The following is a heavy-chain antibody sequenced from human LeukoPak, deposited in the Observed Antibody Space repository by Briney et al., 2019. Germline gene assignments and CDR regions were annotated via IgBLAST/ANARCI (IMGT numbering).Heavy chain of an antibody. Sequence: ASVKVSCKASGYTFTGYYMHWVRQAPGQGLEWMGWINPNSGGTNYAQKFQGRVTMTRDTSISTAYMELSRLGSDDTAVYYCARSASNMVRGVIRAFDIWGQGTMVTVSS. CDR3: ARSASNMVRGVIRAFDI. D-gene: IGHD3-10*01. V-gene: IGHV1-2*02. J-gene: IGHJ3*02. CDR2: INPNSGGT. CDR1: GYTFTGYY.